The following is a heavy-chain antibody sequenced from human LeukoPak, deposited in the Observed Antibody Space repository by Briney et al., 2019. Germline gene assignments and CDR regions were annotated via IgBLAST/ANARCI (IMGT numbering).Heavy chain of an antibody. D-gene: IGHD6-19*01. CDR1: GGSISSSSYY. V-gene: IGHV4-39*07. CDR2: IYYSGST. Sequence: PSETLSLTCTVSGGSISSSSYYWGWIRQPPGKGLEWIGSIYYSGSTYYNPSLKSRVTISVDTSKNQFSLKLSSVTAADTAVYYCARTLAGTLTYYFDYWGQGTLVTVSS. CDR3: ARTLAGTLTYYFDY. J-gene: IGHJ4*02.